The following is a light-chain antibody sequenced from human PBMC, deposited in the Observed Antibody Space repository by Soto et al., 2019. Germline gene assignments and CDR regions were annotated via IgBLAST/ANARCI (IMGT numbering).Light chain of an antibody. CDR1: SSDVGGYNY. CDR2: DVS. V-gene: IGLV2-14*01. Sequence: QSVLTQPASVSGSPGQSITISCTGTSSDVGGYNYVSWYQQHPGKAPKLMIYDVSNRPSGVSNRFSGSKSGNTASLTISGLQAEDEADYYCSSYTSRSTLPVFGGGTKLTVL. J-gene: IGLJ2*01. CDR3: SSYTSRSTLPV.